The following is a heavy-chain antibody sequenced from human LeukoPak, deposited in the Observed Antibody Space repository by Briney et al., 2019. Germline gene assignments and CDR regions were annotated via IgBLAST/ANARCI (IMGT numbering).Heavy chain of an antibody. CDR2: IHPSTGNP. J-gene: IGHJ6*03. D-gene: IGHD4-17*01. V-gene: IGHV7-4-1*02. CDR1: GYSFTNYA. CDR3: ARNYGDYVDYYYYYYMDV. Sequence: ASVKVSCKASGYSFTNYAMNWVRQAPGQGLEWMGWIHPSTGNPTYAQGFTGRFVFSLDTSVSTTYLQISSLKAEDTAVYYCARNYGDYVDYYYYYYMDVWGKGTTVTVSS.